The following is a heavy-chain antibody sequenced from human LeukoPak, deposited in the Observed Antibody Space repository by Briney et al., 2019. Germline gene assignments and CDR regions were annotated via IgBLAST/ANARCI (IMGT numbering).Heavy chain of an antibody. CDR2: ISGSSSHI. V-gene: IGHV3-21*01. D-gene: IGHD1-26*01. Sequence: GGPLRLSCAGSGFTFSSYSMNWVRQAPGKGLEWVSSISGSSSHIYYADSVKGRFIISRDDAKNSLYLQMNSLRVEDTAVYYCARAYSESCGLGYYYMDVWGKGTAVTVSS. J-gene: IGHJ6*03. CDR1: GFTFSSYS. CDR3: ARAYSESCGLGYYYMDV.